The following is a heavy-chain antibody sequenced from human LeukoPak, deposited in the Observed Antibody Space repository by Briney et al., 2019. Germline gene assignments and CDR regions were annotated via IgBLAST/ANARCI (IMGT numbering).Heavy chain of an antibody. J-gene: IGHJ4*02. V-gene: IGHV3-23*01. D-gene: IGHD3-22*01. CDR2: ISGSGGST. CDR1: GFTFSSYA. Sequence: GGSLRLSCAASGFTFSSYAMSWVRQAPGKGLEWVSAISGSGGSTYYADSVKGRFTISRDNSKNTLYLQMNSLRAEDTAVYYCAKPEPYYYDSSGPSEPIFDYWGQGTLVTVSS. CDR3: AKPEPYYYDSSGPSEPIFDY.